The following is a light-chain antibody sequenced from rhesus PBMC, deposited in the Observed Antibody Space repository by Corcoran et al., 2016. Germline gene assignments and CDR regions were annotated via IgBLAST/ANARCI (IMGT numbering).Light chain of an antibody. V-gene: IGKV1-18*01. Sequence: DIQMTQSPSSLSASVGDKVTITCRASQGISRWLDWYQQKPGTAPDLLIYDASSLQSGVPSRFSGSGSGTDYTLTISSLQPDDFSTYDCQQGYSPPYSFGQGTKVEIK. CDR1: QGISRW. J-gene: IGKJ2*01. CDR2: DAS. CDR3: QQGYSPPYS.